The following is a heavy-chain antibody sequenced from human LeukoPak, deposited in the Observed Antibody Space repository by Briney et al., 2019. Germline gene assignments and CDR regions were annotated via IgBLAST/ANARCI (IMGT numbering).Heavy chain of an antibody. CDR3: ARDLVGDGYNLGY. Sequence: ASVKVSCKASGSTFTNYYLHWVRQAPGQGLEWMGIINPSGGRTSYAQKFQGRVTMTRDTSTSTGYMELSRLRAEDTAVYYCARDLVGDGYNLGYWGEGTLVTVSS. D-gene: IGHD5-24*01. V-gene: IGHV1-46*01. CDR1: GSTFTNYY. J-gene: IGHJ4*02. CDR2: INPSGGRT.